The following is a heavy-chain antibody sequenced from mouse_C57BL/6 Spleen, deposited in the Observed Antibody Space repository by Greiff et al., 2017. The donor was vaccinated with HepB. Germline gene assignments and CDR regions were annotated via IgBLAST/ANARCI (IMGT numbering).Heavy chain of an antibody. CDR3: ARWDTTVVAPYYFDY. V-gene: IGHV1-81*01. CDR2: IYPRSGNT. D-gene: IGHD1-1*01. CDR1: GYTFTSYG. J-gene: IGHJ2*01. Sequence: VQLQQSGAELARPGASVKLSCKASGYTFTSYGISWVKQRTGQGLEWIGVIYPRSGNTYYNEKFKGKATLTADKSSSTAYMELRSLTSEDSAVYFCARWDTTVVAPYYFDYWGQGTTLTVSS.